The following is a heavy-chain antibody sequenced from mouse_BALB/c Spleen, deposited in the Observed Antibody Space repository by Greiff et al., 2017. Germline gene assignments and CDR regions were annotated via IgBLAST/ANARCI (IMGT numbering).Heavy chain of an antibody. Sequence: VMLVESGPGLVAPSQSLSITCTVSGFSLTSYGVHWVRQPPGKGLEWLGVIWAGGSTNYNSALMSRLSISKDNSKSQVVLKMNSLQTDDTAMYYCARGGYPYAMDYWGQGTSVTVSS. D-gene: IGHD2-2*01. V-gene: IGHV2-9*02. CDR3: ARGGYPYAMDY. J-gene: IGHJ4*01. CDR2: IWAGGST. CDR1: GFSLTSYG.